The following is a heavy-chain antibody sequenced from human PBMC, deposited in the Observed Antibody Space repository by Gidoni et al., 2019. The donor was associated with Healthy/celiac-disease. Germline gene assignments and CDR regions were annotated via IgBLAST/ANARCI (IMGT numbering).Heavy chain of an antibody. CDR2: IGTAGDT. CDR1: AFTFSSYD. J-gene: IGHJ2*01. V-gene: IGHV3-13*01. Sequence: EVQLVESGGGLVQPGGSLSVSCAASAFTFSSYDMHCVRQATGKGLAWVSAIGTAGDTYYPGSGKGRFTISRENAKNSLYLQMNSLRAGDTAVYYCARDHGLYWYFDLWGRGTLVTVSS. CDR3: ARDHGLYWYFDL.